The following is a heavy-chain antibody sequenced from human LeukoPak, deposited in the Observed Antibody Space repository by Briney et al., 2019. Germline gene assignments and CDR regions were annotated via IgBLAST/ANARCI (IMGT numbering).Heavy chain of an antibody. Sequence: PGGALRLSCAASGFTFSSYAMSWGRQAPGKGGEWVSSITSSGSDIYYADSVKGRFSISRDNPKNSLYLQMNSLRAEDTAVYYCARDRLSTVVNPWFDPWGQGTLVTVSS. V-gene: IGHV3-21*06. CDR1: GFTFSSYA. D-gene: IGHD4-23*01. J-gene: IGHJ5*02. CDR3: ARDRLSTVVNPWFDP. CDR2: ITSSGSDI.